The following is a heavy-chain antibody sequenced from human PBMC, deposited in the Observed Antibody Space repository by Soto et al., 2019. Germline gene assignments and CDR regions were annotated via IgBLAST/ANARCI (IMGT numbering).Heavy chain of an antibody. CDR3: ARVVLTGYMGSYYYYYYGMYV. CDR2: INHSGST. CDR1: GGSFSGYY. D-gene: IGHD3-9*01. Sequence: PSETLSLTCAVYGGSFSGYYWSWIRQPPGKGQEWIGEINHSGSTNYNPSLKSRVTISVDTSKNQFSLKLSSVTAADTAVYYCARVVLTGYMGSYYYYYYGMYVWGQGTTVTVSS. V-gene: IGHV4-34*01. J-gene: IGHJ6*02.